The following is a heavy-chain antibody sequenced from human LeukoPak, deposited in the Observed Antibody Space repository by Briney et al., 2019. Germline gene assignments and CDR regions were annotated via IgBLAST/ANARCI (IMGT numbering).Heavy chain of an antibody. Sequence: PGRSLRLSCAASGFTFSSYAMHWVRQAPGKGLEWVAYAPYGGDNTYYADSVKSRFTVSRDSSTNTLFLQMNTLRVEDTAVYYCARDGSSWNLDYWGQGTLVTVSS. CDR3: ARDGSSWNLDY. CDR1: GFTFSSYA. V-gene: IGHV3-30*04. D-gene: IGHD5-12*01. J-gene: IGHJ4*02. CDR2: APYGGDNT.